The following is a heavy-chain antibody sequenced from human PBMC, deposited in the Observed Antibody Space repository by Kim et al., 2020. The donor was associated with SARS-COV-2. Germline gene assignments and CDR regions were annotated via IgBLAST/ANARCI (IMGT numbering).Heavy chain of an antibody. Sequence: SVKVSCKASGCTFSSYAISWVRQAPGQGLEWMGGIIPIFGTANYAQTFQGKVTITADKSPSTAYMELNSLRSEDTSVYYCGRQITRVRGTLFDYWGQGT. CDR2: IIPIFGTA. CDR1: GCTFSSYA. V-gene: IGHV1-69*06. J-gene: IGHJ4*02. D-gene: IGHD3-10*01. CDR3: GRQITRVRGTLFDY.